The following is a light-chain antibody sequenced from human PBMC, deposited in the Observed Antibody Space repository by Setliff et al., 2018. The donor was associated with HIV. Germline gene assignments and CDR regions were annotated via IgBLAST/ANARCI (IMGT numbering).Light chain of an antibody. CDR3: QSYDSSLSRSV. CDR1: NSNIGAGFD. V-gene: IGLV1-40*01. Sequence: QSVLTQPPSVSGAPGQRVTISCTGSNSNIGAGFDVHWYQQPPGTAPKLLIYGNNNRPSGVPDRISASKSGTSASLATTGLQAEDEADYYCQSYDSSLSRSVFGTGTKVTVL. CDR2: GNN. J-gene: IGLJ1*01.